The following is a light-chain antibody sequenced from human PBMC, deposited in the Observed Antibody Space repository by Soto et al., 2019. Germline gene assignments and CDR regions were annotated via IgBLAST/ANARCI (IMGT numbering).Light chain of an antibody. Sequence: QSVLTQPASVSGSPGQSITISCTGTSSDVGGYNYVSWYQQHPGKAPKLMIYEVSNRPSGVSNRFSGFKSDNTASLTISGLQTEDEADYYCSSYTRSATWVFGGGTKLTVL. J-gene: IGLJ3*02. CDR1: SSDVGGYNY. CDR2: EVS. V-gene: IGLV2-14*01. CDR3: SSYTRSATWV.